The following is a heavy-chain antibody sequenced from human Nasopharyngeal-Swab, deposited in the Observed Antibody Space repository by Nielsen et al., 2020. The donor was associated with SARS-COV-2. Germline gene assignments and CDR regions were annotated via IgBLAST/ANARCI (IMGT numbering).Heavy chain of an antibody. CDR2: ISGYNGNT. V-gene: IGHV1-18*01. CDR3: ARDLFGTPPVAALDL. D-gene: IGHD2-15*01. CDR1: GLNFRSFG. J-gene: IGHJ4*02. Sequence: ASVKVSCKASGLNFRSFGFTWVRQAPGQGLELLGWISGYNGNTQDARDFLRRVTLTTDTSTGTVYLELRSLTSDDTAVYYCARDLFGTPPVAALDLWGQGTLVTVSS.